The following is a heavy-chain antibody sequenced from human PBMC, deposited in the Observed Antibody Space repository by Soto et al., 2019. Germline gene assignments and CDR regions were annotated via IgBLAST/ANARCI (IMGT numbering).Heavy chain of an antibody. CDR1: GFTFNRHA. Sequence: GGSLRLSCTASGFTFNRHAMTWVRPAPGKGLEWVSGLSDSGGSIYYADSVKGRFTISRDNSMNTLYLQMNTLRAEDTAVYYCAKVSSAWYAGFFDLWGQGTLVTVSS. CDR3: AKVSSAWYAGFFDL. V-gene: IGHV3-23*01. CDR2: LSDSGGSI. J-gene: IGHJ4*02. D-gene: IGHD2-8*01.